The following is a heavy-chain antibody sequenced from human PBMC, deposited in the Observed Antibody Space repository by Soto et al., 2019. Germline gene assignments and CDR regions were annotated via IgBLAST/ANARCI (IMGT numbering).Heavy chain of an antibody. CDR2: IGHSGDT. Sequence: SETLSLTCAIYGGTFRGYFWSWIRQPPGKGLEWIGEIGHSGDTNYNPSLKSRLTISKDTSKNQFSLKLSSVTAADTAVYYCARAEYCSGGSCYSNHFYYYYYMDVWGKGTTVTVSS. J-gene: IGHJ6*03. CDR3: ARAEYCSGGSCYSNHFYYYYYMDV. V-gene: IGHV4-34*01. CDR1: GGTFRGYF. D-gene: IGHD2-15*01.